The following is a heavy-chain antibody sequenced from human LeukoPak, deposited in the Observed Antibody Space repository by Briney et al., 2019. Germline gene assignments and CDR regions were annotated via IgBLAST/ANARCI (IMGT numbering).Heavy chain of an antibody. D-gene: IGHD5-12*01. CDR2: IYYSGST. V-gene: IGHV4-59*01. CDR1: GGSISSYY. CDR3: ARVWSGYDYYYYYGMDV. J-gene: IGHJ6*02. Sequence: PSETLSLTCTVSGGSISSYYWSWLRQPPGKGLEWIGYIYYSGSTNYNPSLKSRVTISVDTSKNQFSLKLSSVTAADTAVYYCARVWSGYDYYYYYGMDVWGQGTTVTVSS.